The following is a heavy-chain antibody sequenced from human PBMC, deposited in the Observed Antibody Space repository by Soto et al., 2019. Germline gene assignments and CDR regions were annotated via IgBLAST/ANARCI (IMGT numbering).Heavy chain of an antibody. V-gene: IGHV3-43*01. D-gene: IGHD1-26*01. CDR3: AKDGNSGSYYLFDY. CDR1: GFTFDDYI. CDR2: ISWDGDST. Sequence: PGGSLRLSCAASGFTFDDYIMHWVRQAPGKGLEWVSLISWDGDSTYYADSVKGRFTIPRDNSKNSLYLQMNSLRTEDTALYYCAKDGNSGSYYLFDYWGQGTLVTVSS. J-gene: IGHJ4*02.